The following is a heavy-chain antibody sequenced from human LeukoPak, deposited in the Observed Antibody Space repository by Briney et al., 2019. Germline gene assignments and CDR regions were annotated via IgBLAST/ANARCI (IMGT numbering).Heavy chain of an antibody. V-gene: IGHV4-39*01. CDR3: ARRTGYGGDSPFDY. Sequence: PSETLSLTCTVSGGPISSSSHYWGWIRQPPGMGLEWIGTVYYSGSSYYNPSLKSRVTISVDTSKNQFSLKLSSVTAADTAVYYCARRTGYGGDSPFDYWGQGTLVTVSS. J-gene: IGHJ4*02. CDR1: GGPISSSSHY. CDR2: VYYSGSS. D-gene: IGHD4-23*01.